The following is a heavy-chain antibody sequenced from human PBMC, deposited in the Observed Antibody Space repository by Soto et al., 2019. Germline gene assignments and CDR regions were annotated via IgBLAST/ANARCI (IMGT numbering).Heavy chain of an antibody. J-gene: IGHJ4*02. D-gene: IGHD3-22*01. Sequence: QVQLVQSGAEVKKPGSSVKLSCKASGDSFNTFAVTWVRQAPGQGLEWMGGIIPNFDTPNYAQKFQGRVTIIADKSTSTPYMGRRSLRSEDAAVYYCVRQYYDSSGYYLWYFDYWGQGTLVTVSS. V-gene: IGHV1-69*06. CDR1: GDSFNTFA. CDR2: IIPNFDTP. CDR3: VRQYYDSSGYYLWYFDY.